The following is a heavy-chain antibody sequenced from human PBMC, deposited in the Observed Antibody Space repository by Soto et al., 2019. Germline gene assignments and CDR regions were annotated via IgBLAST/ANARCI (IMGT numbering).Heavy chain of an antibody. D-gene: IGHD1-26*01. CDR2: ISWDGGST. CDR1: GFTFDDYT. Sequence: EVQLVESGGVVVQPGGSLRLSCAASGFTFDDYTMHWVRQAPGKGLEWVSLISWDGGSTYYADSVKGRFTISRDNSKNSLYLQMNSVRTEDTALYYCAKDMAVGEGAQNDAFDIWGQGTMVTVSS. J-gene: IGHJ3*02. CDR3: AKDMAVGEGAQNDAFDI. V-gene: IGHV3-43*01.